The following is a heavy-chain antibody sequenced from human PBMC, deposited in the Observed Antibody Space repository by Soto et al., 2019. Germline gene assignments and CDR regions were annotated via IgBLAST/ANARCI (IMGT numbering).Heavy chain of an antibody. J-gene: IGHJ6*02. CDR1: GFTFSNYG. D-gene: IGHD2-21*01. CDR3: ARDQVFMQYCGHALDV. Sequence: QVQLVESGGGVVQPGRSLRLSCVVSGFTFSNYGMHWVRQAPGKGLEWVADIWYDGSNQRYADSVEGRFTISRDNSKSTLYLQMNSLRVEDTAVYYCARDQVFMQYCGHALDVWGQGTTVTVSS. CDR2: IWYDGSNQ. V-gene: IGHV3-33*01.